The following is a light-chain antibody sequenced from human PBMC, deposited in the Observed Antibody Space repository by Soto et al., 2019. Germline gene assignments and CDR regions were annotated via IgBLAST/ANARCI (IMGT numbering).Light chain of an antibody. CDR1: TSNIANNY. CDR2: QNN. J-gene: IGLJ1*01. Sequence: QSALTQPASVSGSPGQSITISCSGRTSNIANNYVSWYQQLPGTAPKLLIYQNNERPSGIPDRFSASKSGTSATLAITGLQTGDEGDYFCGAWDTSLSVYVFGPGTKLTVL. CDR3: GAWDTSLSVYV. V-gene: IGLV1-51*02.